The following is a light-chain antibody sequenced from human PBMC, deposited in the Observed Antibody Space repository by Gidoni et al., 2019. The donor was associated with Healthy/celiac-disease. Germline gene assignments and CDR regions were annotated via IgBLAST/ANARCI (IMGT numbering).Light chain of an antibody. V-gene: IGLV3-1*01. CDR2: KDS. J-gene: IGLJ2*01. CDR1: KLGDKY. Sequence: SYALTQPPSVSVSPGQTASIPCSGDKLGDKYACWYQQKPGQSPVLVIYKDSKRPSGIPERFSGANSGNTATLTISGTQAMDEDDYYCQAWDSSTVVFGGGTKLTVL. CDR3: QAWDSSTVV.